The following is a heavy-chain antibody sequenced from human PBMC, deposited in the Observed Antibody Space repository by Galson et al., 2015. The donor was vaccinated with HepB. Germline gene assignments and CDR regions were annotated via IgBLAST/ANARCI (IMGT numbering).Heavy chain of an antibody. Sequence: SLRLSCAASGFTFSSYEMIWVRQAPGKGLEWVSYISSSGGTIYYADSVKGRFTISRDNVKNSLYLQISSLRAEDTAIYYCARDSTTGGEFDYWGQGTQVTVSS. D-gene: IGHD4-17*01. CDR3: ARDSTTGGEFDY. CDR2: ISSSGGTI. J-gene: IGHJ4*02. CDR1: GFTFSSYE. V-gene: IGHV3-48*03.